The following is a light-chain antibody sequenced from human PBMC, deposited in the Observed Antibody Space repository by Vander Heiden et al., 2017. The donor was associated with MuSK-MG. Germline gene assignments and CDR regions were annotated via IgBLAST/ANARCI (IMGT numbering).Light chain of an antibody. CDR1: QTISSY. J-gene: IGKJ3*01. CDR3: QQSHSTPFT. CDR2: AAS. Sequence: DSQMTQSPSSLSASVGDRVTITCRASQTISSYLTLYQQKPGKAPNLLLYAASSLQSGVTPRFSGSGSGTDFTLTIISRQPADYATYYCQQSHSTPFTFGRGTTVDIK. V-gene: IGKV1-39*01.